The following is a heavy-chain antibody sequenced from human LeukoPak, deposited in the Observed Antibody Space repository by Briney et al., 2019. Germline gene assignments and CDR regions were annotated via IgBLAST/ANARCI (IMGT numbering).Heavy chain of an antibody. D-gene: IGHD6-6*01. J-gene: IGHJ4*02. V-gene: IGHV3-23*01. Sequence: GGSLRLSCAASGFTFSTTGMSGVRQAPGKGLEWVSGISGNSDKTYYTDSVKGRFSVFRDNSRNTLYLQMNNVRVEDTALYYCAKTASSSGEWGQGTLVTVSS. CDR3: AKTASSSGE. CDR2: ISGNSDKT. CDR1: GFTFSTTG.